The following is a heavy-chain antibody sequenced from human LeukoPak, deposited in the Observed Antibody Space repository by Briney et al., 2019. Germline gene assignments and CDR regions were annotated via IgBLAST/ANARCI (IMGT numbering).Heavy chain of an antibody. V-gene: IGHV3-21*01. Sequence: GGSLRLSCAASGFTFSSYSMNWVRQAPGKGLEWVSSISSSSSYIYYADSVKGRFTISRDNAKNSLYLQMNSLRAEDTAVYYCARDLQGQWLVHAFDIWGQGTMVTVSS. CDR2: ISSSSSYI. CDR3: ARDLQGQWLVHAFDI. J-gene: IGHJ3*02. D-gene: IGHD6-19*01. CDR1: GFTFSSYS.